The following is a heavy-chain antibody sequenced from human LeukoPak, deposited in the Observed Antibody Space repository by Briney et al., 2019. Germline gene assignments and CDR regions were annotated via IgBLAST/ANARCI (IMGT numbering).Heavy chain of an antibody. Sequence: GASVKVSCKASGYTFTSYYMHWVRQAPGQGLEWMGIINPSGGSTSYAQKFQGRVTITADESTSTAYMELSSLRSEDTAVYYCARGEDTVTNFQHWGQGTLVTVSS. J-gene: IGHJ1*01. D-gene: IGHD4-17*01. CDR3: ARGEDTVTNFQH. CDR2: INPSGGST. V-gene: IGHV1-46*01. CDR1: GYTFTSYY.